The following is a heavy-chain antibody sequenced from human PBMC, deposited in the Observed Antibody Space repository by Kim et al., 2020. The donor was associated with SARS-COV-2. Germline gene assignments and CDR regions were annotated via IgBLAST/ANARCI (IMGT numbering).Heavy chain of an antibody. CDR2: INHSGST. CDR1: GGSFSGYY. J-gene: IGHJ6*03. D-gene: IGHD6-19*01. CDR3: ARGTRQWLVRGPYYYYRDV. V-gene: IGHV4-34*01. Sequence: SETLSLTCAVYGGSFSGYYWSWIRQPPGKGLEWIGEINHSGSTNYNPSLKSRVTISVETSKNQLSLKLSSVTAADTAVYYCARGTRQWLVRGPYYYYRDVWSQGTRVTDS.